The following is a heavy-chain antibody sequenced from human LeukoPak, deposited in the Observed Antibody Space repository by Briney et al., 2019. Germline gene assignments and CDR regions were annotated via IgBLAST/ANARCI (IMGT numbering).Heavy chain of an antibody. Sequence: GASVKVSCKASGYIFTSYGLSWVRQAPGQGLEWMGWINIYKGNTNYAQKFQGRVTMTTDTSTSTAYMELRSLRSDDTAVYYCARNSSGWYGYFDLWGRGTLVTVSS. CDR2: INIYKGNT. J-gene: IGHJ2*01. V-gene: IGHV1-18*01. CDR1: GYIFTSYG. D-gene: IGHD6-25*01. CDR3: ARNSSGWYGYFDL.